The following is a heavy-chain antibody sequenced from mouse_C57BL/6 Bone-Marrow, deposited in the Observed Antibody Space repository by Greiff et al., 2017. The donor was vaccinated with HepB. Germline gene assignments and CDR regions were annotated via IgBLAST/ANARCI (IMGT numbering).Heavy chain of an antibody. V-gene: IGHV1-82*01. CDR1: GYAFSSSW. Sequence: VQLQQSGPELVKPGASVKISCKASGYAFSSSWMNWVKQRPGKGLEWIGRIYPGDGDTNYNGKFKGKATLTADKSSSTAYMQLSSLTSEDSAVYFCARGRDYYGSSFAYWGQGTLVTVSA. CDR3: ARGRDYYGSSFAY. J-gene: IGHJ3*01. D-gene: IGHD1-1*01. CDR2: IYPGDGDT.